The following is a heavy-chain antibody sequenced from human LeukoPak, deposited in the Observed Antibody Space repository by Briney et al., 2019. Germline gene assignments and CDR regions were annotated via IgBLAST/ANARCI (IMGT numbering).Heavy chain of an antibody. Sequence: GGSLRLSCAASGFTFDDYAMHWVRQAPGKGLEWVSGISWNSGSIGYADSVKGRFTISRDNAKNSLYLQMNSLRAEDTAVYYCATSPYNHYGMDVWGQGTTVTVSS. CDR1: GFTFDDYA. CDR3: ATSPYNHYGMDV. CDR2: ISWNSGSI. J-gene: IGHJ6*02. V-gene: IGHV3-9*01.